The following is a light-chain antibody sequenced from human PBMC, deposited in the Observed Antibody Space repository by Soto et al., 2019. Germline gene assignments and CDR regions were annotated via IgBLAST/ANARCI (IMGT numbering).Light chain of an antibody. Sequence: DIVMTQSPDFLAVSLGERATINCKSSQSVLYSSNNKNYLAWYQQKPGQPPKLLIYWASTRESGVPDRFSGRGSGTDFTLTISSLQAEDVALYYCQQYYSSPPTFGQGTKLEIK. J-gene: IGKJ2*01. CDR3: QQYYSSPPT. CDR1: QSVLYSSNNKNY. V-gene: IGKV4-1*01. CDR2: WAS.